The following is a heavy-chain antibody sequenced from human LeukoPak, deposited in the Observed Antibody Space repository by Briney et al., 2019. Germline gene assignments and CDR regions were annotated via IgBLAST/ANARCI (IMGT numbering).Heavy chain of an antibody. CDR2: ISSSGSSI. CDR3: ARESQQFDSGRECSDACDI. CDR1: GFAFTSYE. J-gene: IGHJ3*02. D-gene: IGHD2-21*01. V-gene: IGHV3-48*03. Sequence: GGSLRLSCAASGFAFTSYEMNWVRQAPGKGLEWVSYISSSGSSIYYADSVKGRFIISRDNAKKSLYLQMHSLRAEDTAVYYCARESQQFDSGRECSDACDIWGQGTMVTVSS.